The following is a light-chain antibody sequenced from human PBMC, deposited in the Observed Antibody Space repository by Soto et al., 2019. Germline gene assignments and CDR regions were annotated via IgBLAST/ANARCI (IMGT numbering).Light chain of an antibody. CDR1: SSDVGGYKY. V-gene: IGLV2-8*01. J-gene: IGLJ1*01. CDR3: SSYAGNNKFV. CDR2: EVT. Sequence: QSVLTQPPSASGSPGQSVTISCTGTSSDVGGYKYVSWYQQHRGKAPKLMIYEVTKRPSGVPDRFSGSKSGNTASLTVSGLRAEDEADYYCSSYAGNNKFVFGTGTKVTVL.